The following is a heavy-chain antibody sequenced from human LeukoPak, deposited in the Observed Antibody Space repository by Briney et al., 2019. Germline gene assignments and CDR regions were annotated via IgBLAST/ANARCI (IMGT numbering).Heavy chain of an antibody. CDR2: IRYDGSNK. V-gene: IGHV3-30*02. CDR3: AKDRGSGSYSDY. CDR1: GFTFSSYG. Sequence: GGSLRLSCAASGFTFSSYGMHWVRQAPGKGLEWVAFIRYDGSNKYYADSVKGRFTISRDNSKNTLYLQMNSLRAKDTAVYYCAKDRGSGSYSDYWGQGTLVTVSS. J-gene: IGHJ4*02. D-gene: IGHD1-26*01.